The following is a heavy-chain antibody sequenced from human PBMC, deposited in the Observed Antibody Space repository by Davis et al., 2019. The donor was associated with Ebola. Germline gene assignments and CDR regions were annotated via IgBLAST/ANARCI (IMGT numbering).Heavy chain of an antibody. J-gene: IGHJ4*02. V-gene: IGHV4-59*08. CDR3: ARLVPNYDILTGYYVYYFDY. CDR2: IYYSGST. Sequence: MPSETLSLTCTVSGGSLRNYYWSWIRQPPGKGLEWIGYIYYSGSTYYNPSLKSRVTISVDTSKNQFSLKLSSVTAADTAVYYCARLVPNYDILTGYYVYYFDYWGQGTLVTVSS. CDR1: GGSLRNYY. D-gene: IGHD3-9*01.